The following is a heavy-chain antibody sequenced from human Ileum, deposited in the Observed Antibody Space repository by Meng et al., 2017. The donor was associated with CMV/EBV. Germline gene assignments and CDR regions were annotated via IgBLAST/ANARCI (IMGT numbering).Heavy chain of an antibody. Sequence: APSGLTFSGHAMRWVRQAPGMGLEWVAGIRDTGNSRYYADSVDGRFTISRDNSKNTLYLQMDSLTAEDTALYYCAGGGPDFFSPFDPWGQGTLVTVSS. CDR1: GLTFSGHA. J-gene: IGHJ5*02. D-gene: IGHD3-16*01. CDR2: IRDTGNSR. V-gene: IGHV3-23*01. CDR3: AGGGPDFFSPFDP.